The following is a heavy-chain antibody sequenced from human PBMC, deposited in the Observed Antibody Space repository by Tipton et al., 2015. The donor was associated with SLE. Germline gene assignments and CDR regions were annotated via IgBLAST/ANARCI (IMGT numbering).Heavy chain of an antibody. J-gene: IGHJ4*02. Sequence: SLRLSCAASGFSFSDYYMSWIRRVPGKGLEWVSYISSSGNNIMYADSVKGRFTISRDNARNSVYLQMNKLTPEDTAMYYCARERSDYGGTFDSWGQGTRVTVSS. D-gene: IGHD4/OR15-4a*01. V-gene: IGHV3-11*01. CDR2: ISSSGNNI. CDR1: GFSFSDYY. CDR3: ARERSDYGGTFDS.